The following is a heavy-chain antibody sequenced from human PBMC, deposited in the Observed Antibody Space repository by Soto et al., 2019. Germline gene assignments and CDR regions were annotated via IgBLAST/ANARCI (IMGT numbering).Heavy chain of an antibody. Sequence: QLQLQESGPGLVKPSETLSLTCTVSGCSVSSSSYSWGWIRQSPGKGLEWIWTIYSSENTYYNPSLLRRVTISVDTAKHEFSLRLSSVTAADTAVYYCARLNVYCISTSCHGYYGMDVWGQGTTVTVSS. CDR1: GCSVSSSSYS. CDR3: ARLNVYCISTSCHGYYGMDV. J-gene: IGHJ6*02. D-gene: IGHD2-2*01. CDR2: IYSSENT. V-gene: IGHV4-39*01.